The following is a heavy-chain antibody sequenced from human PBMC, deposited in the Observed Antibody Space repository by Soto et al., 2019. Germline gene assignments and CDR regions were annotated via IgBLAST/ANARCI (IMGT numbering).Heavy chain of an antibody. CDR2: IDPSDSYT. CDR3: ARLDTAMVYYYYGMDV. J-gene: IGHJ6*02. V-gene: IGHV5-10-1*01. CDR1: GYSLTSYW. D-gene: IGHD5-18*01. Sequence: PGESLKISCKGSGYSLTSYWIGWVRQMPGKGLEWMGRIDPSDSYTNYSPSFQGHVTISADKSISTAYLQWSSLKAADTAMYYCARLDTAMVYYYYGMDVWGQGTTVTVSS.